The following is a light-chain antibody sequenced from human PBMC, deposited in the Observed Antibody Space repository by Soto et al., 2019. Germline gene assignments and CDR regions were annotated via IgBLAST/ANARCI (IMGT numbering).Light chain of an antibody. V-gene: IGKV3-15*01. CDR3: QQYHNWPPGLT. CDR2: GAS. J-gene: IGKJ4*01. CDR1: QSVSGN. Sequence: EVVMTQSPATLSVSPGERVTLSCTASQSVSGNLAWYQQKPGQAPRLLIHGASTRATDIPARFSGSGSGTKFTLTITSLQSEDFAVYYCQQYHNWPPGLTFGGGTKVDIK.